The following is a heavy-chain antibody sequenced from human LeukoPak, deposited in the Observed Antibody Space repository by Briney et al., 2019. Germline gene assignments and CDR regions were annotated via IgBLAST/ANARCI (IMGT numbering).Heavy chain of an antibody. CDR2: IIPIFGTA. CDR1: GGTFSSYA. D-gene: IGHD6-13*01. CDR3: AREVAAAGEYYFDY. V-gene: IGHV1-69*13. Sequence: GASVTVSCKASGGTFSSYAISWVRQAPGQGLEWMGGIIPIFGTANYAQKFQGRVTITPDESTSTAYMELSSLRSEDTAVYYCAREVAAAGEYYFDYWGQGTLVTVSS. J-gene: IGHJ4*02.